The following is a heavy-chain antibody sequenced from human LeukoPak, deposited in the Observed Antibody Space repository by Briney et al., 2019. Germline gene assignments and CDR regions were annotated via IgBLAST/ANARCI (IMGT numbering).Heavy chain of an antibody. CDR1: GFTFSTYA. Sequence: PGGSLRLSCAASGFTFSTYAMHWVRQAPGKGLEWVAVVSNDAYNKYYADSVKGRFTISRDNSKNTLYLQMNSLRAEDTAVYYCAKDLGWIQLIGMDVWGQGTTVTVSS. CDR3: AKDLGWIQLIGMDV. CDR2: VSNDAYNK. V-gene: IGHV3-30-3*01. J-gene: IGHJ6*02. D-gene: IGHD5-18*01.